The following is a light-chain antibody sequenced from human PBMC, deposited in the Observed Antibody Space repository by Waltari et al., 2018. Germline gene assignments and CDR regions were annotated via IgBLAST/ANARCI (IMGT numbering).Light chain of an antibody. J-gene: IGKJ5*01. CDR2: AAS. Sequence: DIQMTQSPSSLSASVGDRVTITCRASQSISSYLNWYQQKPGRAPKLLIYAASSLRSGVPSRFSGSGSGTDFTLTISRLQPEDFATYYCQQSSSTPQNTFDQGTRLEIK. CDR3: QQSSSTPQNT. V-gene: IGKV1-39*01. CDR1: QSISSY.